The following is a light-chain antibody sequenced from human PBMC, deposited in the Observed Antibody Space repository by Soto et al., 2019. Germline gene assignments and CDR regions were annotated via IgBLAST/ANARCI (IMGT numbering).Light chain of an antibody. J-gene: IGKJ1*01. CDR2: GAS. V-gene: IGKV3-15*01. CDR3: QQYNKWPRT. Sequence: EIGMPQSPATLSVSPGERATLSCRASQSVSSNLAWYQQKPGQAPRRLIYGASTRATGIPARFSGSASGTVFTLTISSLQSEDFAVYYWQQYNKWPRTFGQGTKVEIK. CDR1: QSVSSN.